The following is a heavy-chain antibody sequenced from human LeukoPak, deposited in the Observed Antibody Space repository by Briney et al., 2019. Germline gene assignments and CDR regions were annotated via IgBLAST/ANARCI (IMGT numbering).Heavy chain of an antibody. V-gene: IGHV3-23*01. D-gene: IGHD2-2*01. CDR3: VKDRCDRTTCPEV. Sequence: GGSLRLSCTASGFTFSTYAMSWVRQAPGEGLEWVSGISGSGGSTYYTDSVKGRFTISRDNSKNTLHLQMSSLRAEDTALYSCVKDRCDRTTCPEVWGQGTLVTVSS. J-gene: IGHJ4*02. CDR1: GFTFSTYA. CDR2: ISGSGGST.